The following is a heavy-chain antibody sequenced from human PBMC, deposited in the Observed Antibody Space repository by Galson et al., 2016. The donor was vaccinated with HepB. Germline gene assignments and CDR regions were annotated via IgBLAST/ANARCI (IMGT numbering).Heavy chain of an antibody. V-gene: IGHV3-53*01. Sequence: SLRLSCAASGLSVSSNYMSWICQAPGKGLEWVSVMYIDGNAYYADSVKGRFTLSRDNSQNTVYLQMSSLRGEDTAMYYCARDPPVGTAGGLDIWGHGKMVSVSS. CDR2: MYIDGNA. CDR3: ARDPPVGTAGGLDI. J-gene: IGHJ3*02. CDR1: GLSVSSNY. D-gene: IGHD4-23*01.